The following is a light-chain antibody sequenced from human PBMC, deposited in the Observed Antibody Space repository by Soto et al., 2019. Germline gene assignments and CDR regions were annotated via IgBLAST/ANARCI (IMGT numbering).Light chain of an antibody. CDR2: GAS. Sequence: PQSPGTLSLSPGERATLSCRASQSVTNSFLAWYQQKPGQAPRLLIYGASRRATGIPDRFTGSGSGTDFTLTISRLEPEDFAVYYCQQSVSSPWAFGQGTKV. J-gene: IGKJ1*01. V-gene: IGKV3-20*01. CDR3: QQSVSSPWA. CDR1: QSVTNSF.